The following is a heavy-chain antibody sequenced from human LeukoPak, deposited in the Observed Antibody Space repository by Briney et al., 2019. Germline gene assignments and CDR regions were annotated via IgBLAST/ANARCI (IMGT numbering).Heavy chain of an antibody. CDR2: ISYDVSNE. D-gene: IGHD3-10*01. V-gene: IGHV3-30*18. J-gene: IGHJ4*02. Sequence: GTSLRLSCAASGFTFSSYGMHWVRQAPGKGLEWVAVISYDVSNEYYADSVKGRFTISRDNSKKMLFLQMDNLGPDDTAVYYCAKDRRVGDSGSYGFDYWGQGTLVTVSS. CDR3: AKDRRVGDSGSYGFDY. CDR1: GFTFSSYG.